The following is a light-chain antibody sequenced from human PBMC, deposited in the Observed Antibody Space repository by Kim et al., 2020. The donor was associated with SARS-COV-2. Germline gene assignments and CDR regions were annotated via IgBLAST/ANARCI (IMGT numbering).Light chain of an antibody. CDR2: SNN. CDR1: GSNIGSNY. Sequence: RVTISGSGSGSNIGSNYVQWYQQLPGTAPKLLIYSNNQRPSGVPDRFSGSKSGTSASLAVSGLRSEDEGDYYCAAWDDSLSGHVVFGGGTKLTVL. V-gene: IGLV1-47*02. CDR3: AAWDDSLSGHVV. J-gene: IGLJ2*01.